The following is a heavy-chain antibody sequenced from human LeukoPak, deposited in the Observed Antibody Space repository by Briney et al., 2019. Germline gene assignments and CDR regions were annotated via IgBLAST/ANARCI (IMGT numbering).Heavy chain of an antibody. CDR2: IYYSGST. CDR1: GGSISSSSYY. V-gene: IGHV4-39*07. J-gene: IGHJ5*02. Sequence: PSETLSLTCTVSGGSISSSSYYWGWIRQPPGKGLEWIGSIYYSGSTYYNPSLKSRVTISVDTSKNQFSLKLSSVTAADTAVYYCARSGYDFNWFDPWGQGTLVTVSS. D-gene: IGHD5-12*01. CDR3: ARSGYDFNWFDP.